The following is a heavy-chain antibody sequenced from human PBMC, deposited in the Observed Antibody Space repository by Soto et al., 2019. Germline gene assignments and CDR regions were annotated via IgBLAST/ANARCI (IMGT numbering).Heavy chain of an antibody. Sequence: KASGYTFTGYYMHWVRQAPGQGLEWMGWINPNSGGTNYAQKFQGWVTMTRDTSISTAYMELSRLRSDDTAVYYCARGHDYGDPLDYWGQGTLVTVSS. CDR3: ARGHDYGDPLDY. J-gene: IGHJ4*02. D-gene: IGHD4-17*01. V-gene: IGHV1-2*04. CDR1: GYTFTGYY. CDR2: INPNSGGT.